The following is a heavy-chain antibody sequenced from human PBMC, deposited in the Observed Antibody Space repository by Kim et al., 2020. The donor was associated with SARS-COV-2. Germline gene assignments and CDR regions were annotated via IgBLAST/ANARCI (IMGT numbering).Heavy chain of an antibody. V-gene: IGHV6-1*01. J-gene: IGHJ6*02. CDR3: ARQKRAGSGMDV. D-gene: IGHD6-25*01. Sequence: DYAVSVKSRIIINPDTSKYQLSLQLNSVTPDDTAVYYCARQKRAGSGMDVWGQGTTVTVSS.